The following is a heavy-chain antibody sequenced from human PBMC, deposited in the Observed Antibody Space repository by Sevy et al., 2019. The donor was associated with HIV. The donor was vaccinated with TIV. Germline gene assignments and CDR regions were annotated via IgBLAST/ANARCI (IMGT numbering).Heavy chain of an antibody. CDR1: GFTFSRSS. J-gene: IGHJ4*02. CDR2: ISYSGSHI. V-gene: IGHV3-21*01. CDR3: ARGVDANAQFDY. D-gene: IGHD2-8*01. Sequence: GGSLRLSCAASGFTFSRSSMNWVRLAPGKGLEWLSSISYSGSHIYYADSLRGRFSISRDNAKSSLYLQMNSLRAEDTAVYYCARGVDANAQFDYWGRGTLVTVSS.